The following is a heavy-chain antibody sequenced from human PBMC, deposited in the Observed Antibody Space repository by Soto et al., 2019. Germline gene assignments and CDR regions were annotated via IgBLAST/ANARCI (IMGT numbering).Heavy chain of an antibody. Sequence: QLQLQESGPGLVKPSETLSLTCTVSGGSISTSYWSWIRQPPGEGLEWIGYIYYSGSTNYNPSLKSRVTISIDTSKYQFSLKLSSVTAADTAVYYCARGDTAMDFEYWGQGTLVTVSS. CDR2: IYYSGST. V-gene: IGHV4-59*01. CDR3: ARGDTAMDFEY. D-gene: IGHD5-18*01. J-gene: IGHJ4*02. CDR1: GGSISTSY.